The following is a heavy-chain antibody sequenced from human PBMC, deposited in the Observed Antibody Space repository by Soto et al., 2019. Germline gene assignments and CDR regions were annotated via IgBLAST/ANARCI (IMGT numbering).Heavy chain of an antibody. J-gene: IGHJ3*02. Sequence: TLSLTCAVSGGSISTSNWCSWVRQPPGKGLEWIGEIYHSGSTNYNPSLKSRVTISVDKSKNQFSLKLSSVTAADTAVYYCARPLAARRAFDIWRQGTMVTVSS. D-gene: IGHD6-6*01. V-gene: IGHV4-4*02. CDR3: ARPLAARRAFDI. CDR2: IYHSGST. CDR1: GGSISTSNW.